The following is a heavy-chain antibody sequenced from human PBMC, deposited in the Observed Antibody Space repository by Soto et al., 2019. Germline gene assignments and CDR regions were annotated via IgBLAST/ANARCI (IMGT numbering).Heavy chain of an antibody. J-gene: IGHJ4*02. V-gene: IGHV4-39*01. Sequence: PSETLSLTCTVSGGSISSSSYYWGWIRQPPGKGLEWIGSIYYSGSTYYNPSLRSRVTISVDTSKNQFSLKLSSVTAADTAVYYCARHPRSAGQWTRIYYFDYWGQGTLVTVSS. CDR2: IYYSGST. CDR1: GGSISSSSYY. D-gene: IGHD6-19*01. CDR3: ARHPRSAGQWTRIYYFDY.